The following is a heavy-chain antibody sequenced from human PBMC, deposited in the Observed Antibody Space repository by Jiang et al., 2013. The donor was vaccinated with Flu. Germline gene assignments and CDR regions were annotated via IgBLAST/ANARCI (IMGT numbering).Heavy chain of an antibody. CDR3: ARHRGGNGWSFDI. Sequence: SLKISCKGSGYTFTIYWIGWVRQMPGKGLEWMGVIYPDDSDTRYSPSFQGQVTISADKSINTAYLQWSSLKASDTAMYYCARHRGGNGWSFDIWGQGTMVTVSS. CDR1: GYTFTIYW. D-gene: IGHD6-19*01. J-gene: IGHJ3*02. CDR2: IYPDDSDT. V-gene: IGHV5-51*01.